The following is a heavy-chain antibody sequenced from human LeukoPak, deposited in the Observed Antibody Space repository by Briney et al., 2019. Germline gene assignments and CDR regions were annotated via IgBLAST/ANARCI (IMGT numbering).Heavy chain of an antibody. CDR3: ARHRVAVAGTGAFDI. CDR2: IYYSGST. D-gene: IGHD6-19*01. CDR1: GGSISSSSYY. Sequence: PSETLSLTCTVSGGSISSSSYYWGWIRQPPGKGLEWIGSIYYSGSTYYNPSLKSRVIISVDTSKNQFSLKLSSVTAADTAVYYCARHRVAVAGTGAFDIWGQGTMVTVSS. J-gene: IGHJ3*02. V-gene: IGHV4-39*01.